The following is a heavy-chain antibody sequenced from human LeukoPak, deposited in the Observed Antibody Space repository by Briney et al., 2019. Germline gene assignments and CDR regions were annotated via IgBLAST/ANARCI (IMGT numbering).Heavy chain of an antibody. J-gene: IGHJ4*02. V-gene: IGHV3-21*01. CDR2: ISSSSSYI. CDR3: ARDPITMVRGSFDY. Sequence: GGSLRLSCAASGFTFSSYSMNWVRQAPGKGLEWVSSISSSSSYIYYADSVKGRFTISRDNAKNSLYLQMNSLRAEDTAVYNCARDPITMVRGSFDYWGQGTLVTVSS. D-gene: IGHD3-10*01. CDR1: GFTFSSYS.